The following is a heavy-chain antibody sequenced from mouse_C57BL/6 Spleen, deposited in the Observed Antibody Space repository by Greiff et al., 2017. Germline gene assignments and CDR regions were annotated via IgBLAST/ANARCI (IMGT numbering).Heavy chain of an antibody. Sequence: QVQLQQPGAELVKPGASVKLSCKASGYTFTSYWMHWVKQRPGQGLEWIGMIHPNSGSTTYNEKFKSKATLTVDKSSSTAYMQLSSLTSEDSAVDDCARDGLLRDYFDYWGQGTTLTVSS. D-gene: IGHD1-1*01. J-gene: IGHJ2*01. CDR1: GYTFTSYW. CDR2: IHPNSGST. CDR3: ARDGLLRDYFDY. V-gene: IGHV1-64*01.